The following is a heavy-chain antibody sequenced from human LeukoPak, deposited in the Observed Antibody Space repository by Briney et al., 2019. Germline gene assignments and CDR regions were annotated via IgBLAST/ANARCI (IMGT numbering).Heavy chain of an antibody. V-gene: IGHV4-31*03. Sequence: SETLSLTCTVSGGSISSGGYYWSWIRQHPGKGLEWIGYIYYSGSTYYNPSLKSRVTISVDTSKNQFSLKLSSVTAADTAVYYCARGSLSNWFDPWGQGTMVTVSS. CDR1: GGSISSGGYY. CDR3: ARGSLSNWFDP. CDR2: IYYSGST. D-gene: IGHD3-10*01. J-gene: IGHJ3*01.